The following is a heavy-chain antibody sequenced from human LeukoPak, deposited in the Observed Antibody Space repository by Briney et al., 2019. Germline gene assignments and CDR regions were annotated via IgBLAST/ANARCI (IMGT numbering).Heavy chain of an antibody. CDR2: VSYDGSNK. Sequence: PGGSLRLSCAASGFTFSSYAMHWVRQAPGKGLEWVAVVSYDGSNKYYAASVKGRFTISRDNSKNTLFLQMNSLRAEDTAVYFCAKEERRDTAMVDYWGQGTLVTVSS. D-gene: IGHD5-18*01. V-gene: IGHV3-30-3*01. CDR1: GFTFSSYA. J-gene: IGHJ4*02. CDR3: AKEERRDTAMVDY.